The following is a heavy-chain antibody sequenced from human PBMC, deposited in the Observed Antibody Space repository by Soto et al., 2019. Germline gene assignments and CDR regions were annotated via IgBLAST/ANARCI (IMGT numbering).Heavy chain of an antibody. J-gene: IGHJ4*02. V-gene: IGHV3-73*01. D-gene: IGHD1-26*01. CDR3: TRIGRALFDY. CDR2: IRSKTYSYAT. CDR1: ECIVIDSG. Sequence: ADAECIVIDSGRHCISQASGKGLDWVGRIRSKTYSYATVYAASVKDRFTISRDDSKNTTYLQMNSLKTEDTAVYFCTRIGRALFDYWGQGVLVTVPS.